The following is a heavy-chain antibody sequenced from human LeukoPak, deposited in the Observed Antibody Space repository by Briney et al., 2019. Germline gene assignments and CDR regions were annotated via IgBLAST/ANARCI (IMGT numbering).Heavy chain of an antibody. CDR3: ARGGYDFDFDY. CDR1: GYTFTSYD. Sequence: ASVKVSCKSSGYTFTSYDINWVRQATGQGLEWMGWMNPNSGNTGYAQKVQGRVTMTRNTSVSTAYMELSSLRSEDTAVYYCARGGYDFDFDYWGQGTLVTVSS. CDR2: MNPNSGNT. D-gene: IGHD3-3*01. V-gene: IGHV1-8*01. J-gene: IGHJ4*02.